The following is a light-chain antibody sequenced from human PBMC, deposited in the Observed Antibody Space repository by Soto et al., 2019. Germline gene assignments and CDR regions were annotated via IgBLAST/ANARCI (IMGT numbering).Light chain of an antibody. V-gene: IGKV3-20*01. CDR3: QQYAASPRT. Sequence: EIVLTQSPGTLSLSPRERATLSCRASQSVNDNYLAWYQHKPGQAPRLLIYGASSRAPGIPDRFSGSGSGIDFPLTISRLEPEDFAIYYCQQYAASPRTCGQESQVEVK. J-gene: IGKJ1*01. CDR2: GAS. CDR1: QSVNDNY.